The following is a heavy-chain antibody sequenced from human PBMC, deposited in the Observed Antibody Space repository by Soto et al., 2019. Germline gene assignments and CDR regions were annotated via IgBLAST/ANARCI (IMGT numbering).Heavy chain of an antibody. D-gene: IGHD3-10*01. CDR3: ARGHYGSGSYSWFDP. J-gene: IGHJ5*02. CDR1: GYSISSSYY. Sequence: LSLTCAVSGYSISSSYYWGWIRQPPGKGLEWIGSIYHSGSTYYNPSLKSRVTISVDTSKNQFSLKLSSVTAADTAVYYCARGHYGSGSYSWFDPWGQGTLVTVSS. V-gene: IGHV4-38-2*01. CDR2: IYHSGST.